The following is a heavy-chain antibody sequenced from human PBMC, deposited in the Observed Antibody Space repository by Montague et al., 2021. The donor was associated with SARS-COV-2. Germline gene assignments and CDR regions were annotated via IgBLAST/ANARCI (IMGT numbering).Heavy chain of an antibody. Sequence: SETLSLTCTVSGGSTRSHHWNWIRQPPGKGLEWIGNIYYTGSTKYNPSLKGRITISADTSKNQFSLKLTSVTAADTAVYYCARDPGNDSFDFWGPGTMVIVSS. D-gene: IGHD3-10*01. CDR1: GGSTRSHH. V-gene: IGHV4-59*11. J-gene: IGHJ3*01. CDR3: ARDPGNDSFDF. CDR2: IYYTGST.